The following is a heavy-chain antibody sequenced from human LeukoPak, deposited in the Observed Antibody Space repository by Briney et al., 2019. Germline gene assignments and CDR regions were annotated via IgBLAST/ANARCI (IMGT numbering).Heavy chain of an antibody. J-gene: IGHJ4*02. D-gene: IGHD6-13*01. CDR2: VSSSGGST. CDR3: AKGAHFSSSNFDY. Sequence: GGSLRLSCAASGFTFSSYAMSWVRQAPGKGLEWVSVVSSSGGSTYYADSVKGRFTISRDNSKSTLYLQMNSLRAEDTAVYYCAKGAHFSSSNFDYWGQGTLVTVSS. V-gene: IGHV3-23*01. CDR1: GFTFSSYA.